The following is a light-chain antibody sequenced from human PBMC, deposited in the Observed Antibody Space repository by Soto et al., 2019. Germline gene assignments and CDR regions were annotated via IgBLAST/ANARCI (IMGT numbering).Light chain of an antibody. Sequence: QPVLTQPPSVSGSPGQSVTISCTGTSSDVGSYNRVSWYQQTPGTAPKLMIYEVSNRPSGVPDRFSGSKSGNTASLTISGLQAEDEADYYCSSYRSSSTYVFGTGTKLTVL. CDR3: SSYRSSSTYV. CDR1: SSDVGSYNR. CDR2: EVS. V-gene: IGLV2-18*02. J-gene: IGLJ1*01.